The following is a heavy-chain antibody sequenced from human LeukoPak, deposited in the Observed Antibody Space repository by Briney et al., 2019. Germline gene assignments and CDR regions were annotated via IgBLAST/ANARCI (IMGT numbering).Heavy chain of an antibody. CDR2: ISSGGTT. J-gene: IGHJ4*02. V-gene: IGHV3-23*01. Sequence: GGSLRLSCAGSGFTLSSYAMSWVRQAPGKGLEWVPLISSGGTTYYADSVKGRFTISRDNSKNTLYLQMNSLRAEDTAVYYCARGIYGDYDDYWGQGTLVTVSS. D-gene: IGHD4-17*01. CDR3: ARGIYGDYDDY. CDR1: GFTLSSYA.